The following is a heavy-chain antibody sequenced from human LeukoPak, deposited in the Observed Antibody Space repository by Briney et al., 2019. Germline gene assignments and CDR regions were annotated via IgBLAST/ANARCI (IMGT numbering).Heavy chain of an antibody. V-gene: IGHV3-23*01. CDR2: ISGSGDST. Sequence: GGSLRLSCAASGLTFSSHALSWVRQAPGKGLEWVSVISGSGDSTYYADSVKGRFTISRDNSKNTLYLQMNSLRAEDTAVYYYAKGYSSGWYFEYWGQGTLVTVSS. D-gene: IGHD6-19*01. J-gene: IGHJ4*02. CDR3: AKGYSSGWYFEY. CDR1: GLTFSSHA.